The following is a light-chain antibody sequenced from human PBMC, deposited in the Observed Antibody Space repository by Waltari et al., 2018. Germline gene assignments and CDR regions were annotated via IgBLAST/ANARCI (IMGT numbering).Light chain of an antibody. CDR2: RDS. V-gene: IGLV1-47*01. CDR3: ASWDDILIGRL. J-gene: IGLJ2*01. Sequence: QSVLTQPPSASAAPGQRVNISCSGSTSNIGNNFVYWYQPLPGTAPRLVIHRDSQRPAGVPDRFSGYKAGTSASLAISGLRSEDEADYYCASWDDILIGRLFGGGTKLTVL. CDR1: TSNIGNNF.